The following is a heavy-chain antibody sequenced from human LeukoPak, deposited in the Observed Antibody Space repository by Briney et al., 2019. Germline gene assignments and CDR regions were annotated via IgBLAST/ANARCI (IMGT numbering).Heavy chain of an antibody. CDR1: GDSIDPYS. CDR2: ISHIGTI. J-gene: IGHJ1*01. D-gene: IGHD5/OR15-5a*01. CDR3: ARHQGSAVFNY. Sequence: PSEPLSLTCTISGDSIDPYSWSWIRQPPGKGLEWIGYISHIGTIKYNTSLMSRVSMGLDKPNNEFSLSLRSVTATDTALYFCARHQGSAVFNYWGRGVPVIVSS. V-gene: IGHV4-59*08.